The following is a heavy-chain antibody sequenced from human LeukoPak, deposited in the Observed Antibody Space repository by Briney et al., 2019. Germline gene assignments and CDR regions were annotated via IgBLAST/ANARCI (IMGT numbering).Heavy chain of an antibody. V-gene: IGHV3-30-3*01. CDR1: GFTFSSYA. Sequence: GGSLRLSCAASGFTFSSYAMHWVRQAPGKGLEWVAVISYDGSNKYYADSVKGRFTISRDNSKNTLYLQMNSLRSEDTAVYYCARGYYDSSGYPTFDYWGQGNLVTVSS. CDR3: ARGYYDSSGYPTFDY. J-gene: IGHJ4*02. CDR2: ISYDGSNK. D-gene: IGHD3-22*01.